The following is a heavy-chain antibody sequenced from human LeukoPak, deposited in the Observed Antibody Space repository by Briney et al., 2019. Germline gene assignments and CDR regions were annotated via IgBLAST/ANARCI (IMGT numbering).Heavy chain of an antibody. D-gene: IGHD6-19*01. CDR1: GFTFSSYS. J-gene: IGHJ4*02. CDR2: ISTTST. Sequence: GGSLRLSCAASGFTFSSYSMNWVRQAPGKGLEWVSYISTTSTYYADSMKGRFTISRDNAKNSLYLQMNSLRAEDTAVYYCARRSGIAVAGAFDYWGQGTLVTVSS. CDR3: ARRSGIAVAGAFDY. V-gene: IGHV3-21*04.